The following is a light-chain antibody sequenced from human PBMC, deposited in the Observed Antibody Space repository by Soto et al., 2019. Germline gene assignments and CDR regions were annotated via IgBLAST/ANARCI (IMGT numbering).Light chain of an antibody. Sequence: DIQMTQSPSFLSASVGDRVTITCRASQSISIYLNWYQQKPGKAPKLLIYGASSLQSGVPSRFSGSGSGTDFTLTISSLQPEDFATYYCQQSYRTPNTFGQGTKLEIK. CDR3: QQSYRTPNT. J-gene: IGKJ2*01. CDR1: QSISIY. CDR2: GAS. V-gene: IGKV1-39*01.